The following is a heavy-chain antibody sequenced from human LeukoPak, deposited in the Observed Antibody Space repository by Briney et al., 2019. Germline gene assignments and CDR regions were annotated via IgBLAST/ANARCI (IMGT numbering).Heavy chain of an antibody. J-gene: IGHJ4*02. CDR1: GFTVSSNS. V-gene: IGHV3-53*01. CDR2: IYSGDT. D-gene: IGHD4/OR15-4a*01. CDR3: ARRAGAYSHPYDY. Sequence: GGSLRLSCTVSGFTVSSNSMSWVRQAPGKGLEWVSFIYSGDTHYSDSVKGRFTISRDHSNNTLYLQMNSLRAEDTAVYYCARRAGAYSHPYDYWGQGTLVTVSS.